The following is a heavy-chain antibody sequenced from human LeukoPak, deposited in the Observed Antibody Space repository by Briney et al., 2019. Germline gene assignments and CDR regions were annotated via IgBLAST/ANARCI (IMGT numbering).Heavy chain of an antibody. V-gene: IGHV3-48*01. Sequence: GGSLRLSCAASGFTFSSYSMNWVRQAPGKGLEWVSYISSSSSTIYYADSVKGRFTISRDNAKNSLYLQMNSLRAEDTAVYYCARTDCSSTSCYFTPDAFDIWGQGTMVTVSS. J-gene: IGHJ3*02. CDR3: ARTDCSSTSCYFTPDAFDI. D-gene: IGHD2-2*01. CDR2: ISSSSSTI. CDR1: GFTFSSYS.